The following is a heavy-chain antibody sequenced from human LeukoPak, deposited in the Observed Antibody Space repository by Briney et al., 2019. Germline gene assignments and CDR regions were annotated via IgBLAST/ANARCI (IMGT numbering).Heavy chain of an antibody. D-gene: IGHD2-2*01. Sequence: GGSLRLSCAASGFTFSSYWMSWVRQAPGKGLEWVSSISSSSSYIYYADSVKGRFTISRDNAKNSLYLQMNSLRAEDTAVYYCARVVVVPAAELDYYYYMDVWGKGTTVTVSS. V-gene: IGHV3-21*01. CDR3: ARVVVVPAAELDYYYYMDV. CDR2: ISSSSSYI. CDR1: GFTFSSYW. J-gene: IGHJ6*03.